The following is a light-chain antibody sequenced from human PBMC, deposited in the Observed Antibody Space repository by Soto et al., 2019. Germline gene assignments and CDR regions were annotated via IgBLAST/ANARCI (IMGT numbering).Light chain of an antibody. CDR3: QTYDSTPPT. J-gene: IGKJ1*01. Sequence: EIVLTQSPGTLSLSPGDRATLSCRASQSVNSNYLAWYQRKPGQAPRLLIYGASNRATDIPYRFSASGAGTDFTLTITTLEAEDFAVYYCQTYDSTPPTFGQATKVEVK. V-gene: IGKV3-20*01. CDR2: GAS. CDR1: QSVNSNY.